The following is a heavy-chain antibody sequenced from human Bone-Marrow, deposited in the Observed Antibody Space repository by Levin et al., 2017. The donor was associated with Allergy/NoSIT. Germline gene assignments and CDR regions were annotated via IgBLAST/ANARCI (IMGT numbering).Heavy chain of an antibody. CDR1: GFTFSSYW. Sequence: GGSLRLSCAASGFTFSSYWMSWVRQAPGKGLEWVANIKQDGSEKYYVDSVKGRFTISRDNAKNSLYLQMNSLRAEDTAVYYCARDMVVIVSSPHDYWGQGTLVTVSS. V-gene: IGHV3-7*01. J-gene: IGHJ4*02. CDR2: IKQDGSEK. D-gene: IGHD5/OR15-5a*01. CDR3: ARDMVVIVSSPHDY.